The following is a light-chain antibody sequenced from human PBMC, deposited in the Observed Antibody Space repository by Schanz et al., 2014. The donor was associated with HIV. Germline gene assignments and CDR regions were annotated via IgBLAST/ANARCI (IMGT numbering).Light chain of an antibody. Sequence: EIVLTQSPATLSLSPGERATLSCRASQSVSSHLAWYQQKPGQAPRLLIYGASRRATGIPDRFSGSGSGTDFTLTISRLEPEDFAVYYCQQYGNSLTFGGGTNVDI. J-gene: IGKJ4*01. CDR1: QSVSSH. CDR3: QQYGNSLT. CDR2: GAS. V-gene: IGKV3-11*01.